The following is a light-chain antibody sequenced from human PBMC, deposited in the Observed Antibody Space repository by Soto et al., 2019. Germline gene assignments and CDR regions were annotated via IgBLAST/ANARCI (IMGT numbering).Light chain of an antibody. J-gene: IGKJ1*01. CDR2: AAS. V-gene: IGKV3-20*01. CDR3: HQYGTSVGT. CDR1: QSVITNY. Sequence: EIVLTQSPGILSLSPGERATLSCMASQSVITNYLAWYRQKPGQAPRLLIYAASSRATGIPARFSGSGSGTDFTLTISRLEPEDFAVYYCHQYGTSVGTFGQGTKVDIK.